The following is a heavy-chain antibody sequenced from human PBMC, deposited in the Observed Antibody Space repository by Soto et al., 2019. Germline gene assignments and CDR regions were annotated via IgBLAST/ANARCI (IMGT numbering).Heavy chain of an antibody. V-gene: IGHV4-59*08. D-gene: IGHD2-15*01. CDR3: ARHGRGGGNWFDP. J-gene: IGHJ5*02. CDR1: GGSISSYY. Sequence: QVQLQESGPGLVKPSETLSLTCTVSGGSISSYYWSWIRQPPGKGLEWIGYIYYSGSTNYNPSLKSRVTISVDTSKNQFSLKLSSVTAADTAVYYCARHGRGGGNWFDPWGQGTLVTVSS. CDR2: IYYSGST.